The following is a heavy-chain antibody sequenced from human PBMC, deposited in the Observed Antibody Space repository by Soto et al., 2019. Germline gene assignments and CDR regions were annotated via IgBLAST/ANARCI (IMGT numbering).Heavy chain of an antibody. D-gene: IGHD3-9*01. J-gene: IGHJ3*02. CDR1: GYTFTSHG. V-gene: IGHV1-18*01. CDR2: ISAYNGNT. Sequence: AASVKVSCKASGYTFTSHGISWVRQAPGQGLEWVGWISAYNGNTNYAQKLQGRVTMTTDTSTSTAYMELRSLRSDDTAVYYCARDRPEYDILTAPTIWGQGTMVTVSS. CDR3: ARDRPEYDILTAPTI.